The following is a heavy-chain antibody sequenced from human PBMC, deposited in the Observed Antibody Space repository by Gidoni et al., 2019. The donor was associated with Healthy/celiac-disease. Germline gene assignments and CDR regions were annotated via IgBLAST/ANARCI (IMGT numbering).Heavy chain of an antibody. Sequence: EVQLVESGGGLVQPGGSLRLYCAAAGFTFSSYSMNWVRQAPGKGLEWASYIISSSSTIYYADSVKGRFTISRDNAKTSLYLQMNSLIAEDTAVYYCARDFITTPFDYWGQVTLVTVSS. J-gene: IGHJ4*02. CDR1: GFTFSSYS. V-gene: IGHV3-48*01. D-gene: IGHD3-3*01. CDR3: ARDFITTPFDY. CDR2: IISSSSTI.